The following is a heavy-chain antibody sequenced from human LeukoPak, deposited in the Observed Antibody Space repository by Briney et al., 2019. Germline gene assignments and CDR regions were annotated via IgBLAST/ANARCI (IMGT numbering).Heavy chain of an antibody. CDR2: ISYDGSNK. CDR3: ALGYCSSTSCYEHQGQFDY. Sequence: PGRSLRLSCAASGFTFSSYAMHWVRQAPGKGLEWVAVISYDGSNKYYADSVKGRFTISRDNSKNTLYPQMNSLRAEDTAVYYCALGYCSSTSCYEHQGQFDYWGQGTLVTVSS. J-gene: IGHJ4*02. V-gene: IGHV3-30*04. CDR1: GFTFSSYA. D-gene: IGHD2-2*01.